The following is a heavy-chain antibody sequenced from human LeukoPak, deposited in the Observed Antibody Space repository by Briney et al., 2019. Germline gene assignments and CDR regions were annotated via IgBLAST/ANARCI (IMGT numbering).Heavy chain of an antibody. D-gene: IGHD6-13*01. CDR1: GFTVITND. Sequence: GGSLRLSCAASGFTVITNDMTWVRQAPGKGLEWVSVPYSDGNTKYADSVQGRFTISRDNAKNSLYLQMNSLRAEDTAVYYCARGSSSSWYVHYFDYWGQGTLVTVSS. J-gene: IGHJ4*02. CDR3: ARGSSSSWYVHYFDY. V-gene: IGHV3-53*01. CDR2: PYSDGNT.